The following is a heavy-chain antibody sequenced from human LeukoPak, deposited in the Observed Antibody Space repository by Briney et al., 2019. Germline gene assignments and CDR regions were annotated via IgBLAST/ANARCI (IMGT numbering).Heavy chain of an antibody. V-gene: IGHV3-23*01. CDR3: AKDPIINDFWSGPFDS. CDR1: GFMFSNYA. CDR2: ISGSGAGA. Sequence: PGGSLRLSCAASGFMFSNYAMSWVRQAPGKELEWVSAISGSGAGAFYADSVKGRCTISRDNSKNTVYLQMNILGVEDTAVYYCAKDPIINDFWSGPFDSWGQGTLVTVSS. J-gene: IGHJ4*02. D-gene: IGHD3-3*01.